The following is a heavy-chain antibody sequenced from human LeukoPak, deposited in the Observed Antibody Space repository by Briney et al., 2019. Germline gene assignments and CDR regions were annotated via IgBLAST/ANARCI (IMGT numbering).Heavy chain of an antibody. CDR3: GSCNSDYYLESRDARVHLSKRDFTDNTESAVDKPESGETARVLLCERKLEGRGAIYDY. J-gene: IGHJ4*02. CDR1: RFTFRISD. CDR2: ISGSGSST. V-gene: IGHV3-23*01. D-gene: IGHD2-2*01. Sequence: GGSLRLSCAASRFTFRISDMSWARQAPGEGLEWVSDISGSGSSTYYADSPKGRFTISRDNSRNTLYLQMNSLRAEDTAVYYCGSCNSDYYLESRDARVHLSKRDFTDNTESAVDKPESGETARVLLCERKLEGRGAIYDYWGQGTLLTVSS.